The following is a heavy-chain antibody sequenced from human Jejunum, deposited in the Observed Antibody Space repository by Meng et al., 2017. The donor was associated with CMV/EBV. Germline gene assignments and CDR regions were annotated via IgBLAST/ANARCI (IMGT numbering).Heavy chain of an antibody. D-gene: IGHD3-22*01. Sequence: GMSIRTHNWGSWVRQSPGKGLEWIGEIHHLGSANYNPSLKSRVSMSVDESKNHFSLRLTSVTAADTALYYCARGALDNSGYYRFNDYWGQGTLVTVSS. CDR2: IHHLGSA. J-gene: IGHJ4*02. CDR3: ARGALDNSGYYRFNDY. V-gene: IGHV4-4*02. CDR1: GMSIRTHNW.